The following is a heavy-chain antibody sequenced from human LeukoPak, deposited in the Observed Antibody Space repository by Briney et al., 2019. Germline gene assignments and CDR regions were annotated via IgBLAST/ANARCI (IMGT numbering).Heavy chain of an antibody. CDR3: AKGRHSSSGMFDY. CDR2: ISGDGGST. Sequence: TGGSLRLSCAASGFSFDTYAMTWVRQAPGKGLEWVSAISGDGGSTYYAVSVKGRFTISRDNSKNTLYLQMNGLRVEDTAVYYCAKGRHSSSGMFDYWGQGTLVTVSS. CDR1: GFSFDTYA. V-gene: IGHV3-23*01. J-gene: IGHJ4*02. D-gene: IGHD1-26*01.